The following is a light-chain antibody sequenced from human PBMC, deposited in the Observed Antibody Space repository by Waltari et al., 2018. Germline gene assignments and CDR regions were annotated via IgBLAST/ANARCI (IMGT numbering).Light chain of an antibody. J-gene: IGLJ1*01. V-gene: IGLV1-51*02. Sequence: QSVLTQPPSVSAAPGQMVTISCSADSSKIGNNYVSWYQHFPGTAPKLLIYENNRRPSGIPDRFSGSKSGTSATLGITGLQTGDEADYYCGTWDASLGGIFGTGTKVTVL. CDR1: SSKIGNNY. CDR2: ENN. CDR3: GTWDASLGGI.